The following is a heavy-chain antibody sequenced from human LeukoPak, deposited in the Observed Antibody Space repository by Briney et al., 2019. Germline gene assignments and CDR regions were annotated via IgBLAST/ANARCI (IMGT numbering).Heavy chain of an antibody. CDR2: INQDGSEK. CDR3: AGGSSGP. Sequence: GGSLRLSCATSEFTFSRYSMYWVRQAPGKGLECVANINQDGSEKYYVDSVKGRFTISRDNAKNSLYLQMNSLRAEDTAVYYCAGGSSGPWGQGTMVTVSS. V-gene: IGHV3-7*01. D-gene: IGHD3-22*01. J-gene: IGHJ3*01. CDR1: EFTFSRYS.